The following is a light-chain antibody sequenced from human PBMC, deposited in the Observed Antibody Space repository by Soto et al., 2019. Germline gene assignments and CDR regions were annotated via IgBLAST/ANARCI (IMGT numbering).Light chain of an antibody. J-gene: IGLJ1*01. CDR2: DVN. V-gene: IGLV2-14*03. Sequence: QSALTQPASVSGSPGQSITISCTGTSSDVGGYNYVSWYQQHPGKAPKLMIYDVNNRPSGVSNRFSGSKSGNTASLIISGLQAGDEADYYCISYTSSSSLVFGTGTKVTVL. CDR3: ISYTSSSSLV. CDR1: SSDVGGYNY.